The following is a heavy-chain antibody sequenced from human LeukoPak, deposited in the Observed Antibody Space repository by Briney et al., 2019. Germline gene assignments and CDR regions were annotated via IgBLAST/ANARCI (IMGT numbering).Heavy chain of an antibody. Sequence: SETLSLTCTVSGGSIVTGGYYWTWLRQHPGKGLEWIGYIYYSGSTHYNPSLKSRVTISVDTSNNQFSLKLTSVTAADTAVYYCARENGSGRSAIDYWGQGTLVTVSS. D-gene: IGHD3-10*01. CDR3: ARENGSGRSAIDY. CDR1: GGSIVTGGYY. V-gene: IGHV4-31*03. J-gene: IGHJ4*02. CDR2: IYYSGST.